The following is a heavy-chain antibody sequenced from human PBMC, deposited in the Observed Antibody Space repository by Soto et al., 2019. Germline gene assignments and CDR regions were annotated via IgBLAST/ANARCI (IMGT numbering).Heavy chain of an antibody. V-gene: IGHV3-13*01. CDR3: ARGFPDV. D-gene: IGHD2-21*01. CDR2: IVTAGDT. J-gene: IGHJ6*02. CDR1: GFTFSSYD. Sequence: GGSLRLSCAASGFTFSSYDMHWVRQATGKGLEWVSTIVTAGDTYYPDSVKGRFTISRENAKNSLYLQMNSLRAEDAAVYYCARGFPDVWGQGTTVTVSS.